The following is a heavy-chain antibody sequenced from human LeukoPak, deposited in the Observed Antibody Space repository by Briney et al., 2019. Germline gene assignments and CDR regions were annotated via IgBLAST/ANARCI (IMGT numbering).Heavy chain of an antibody. CDR1: GDSISYFY. CDR2: ISGSGST. Sequence: SETLSLTCSVSGDSISYFYWSWIRQAAGKGLEWIGRISGSGSTDYNASLKSRVTISVDTSKNQFSLKLSSVTAADTAVYYCARVHTVTTPWDRIYYFDYWGQGTLVTVSS. CDR3: ARVHTVTTPWDRIYYFDY. J-gene: IGHJ4*02. V-gene: IGHV4-4*07. D-gene: IGHD4-17*01.